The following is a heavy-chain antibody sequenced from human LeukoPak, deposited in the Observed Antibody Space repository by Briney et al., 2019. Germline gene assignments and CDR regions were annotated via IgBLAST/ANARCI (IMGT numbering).Heavy chain of an antibody. J-gene: IGHJ6*02. CDR1: GFTFRSYG. CDR2: ISTSGTTI. CDR3: ARGFYGMDV. V-gene: IGHV3-48*04. D-gene: IGHD3-3*01. Sequence: GGSLRLSCAASGFTFRSYGMHWVRQAPGKGLEWVSYISTSGTTIYYADSVKGRFTISRDNAKNSLYLQMNSLRAEDTAVYYCARGFYGMDVWGQGTTVTVS.